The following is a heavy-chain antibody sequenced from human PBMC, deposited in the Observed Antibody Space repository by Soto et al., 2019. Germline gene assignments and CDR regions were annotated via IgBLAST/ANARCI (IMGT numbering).Heavy chain of an antibody. Sequence: GGSLRLSCAASGFTFSSYIMNWVRQAPGKGLEWVSSISSSSSYIYYADSVKGRFTISRDNAKNSLYLQMNSLRAEDTAVYYCARGSGNPPYYYYGMDVWGQGTTVTV. CDR3: ARGSGNPPYYYYGMDV. CDR2: ISSSSSYI. V-gene: IGHV3-21*01. CDR1: GFTFSSYI. D-gene: IGHD6-19*01. J-gene: IGHJ6*02.